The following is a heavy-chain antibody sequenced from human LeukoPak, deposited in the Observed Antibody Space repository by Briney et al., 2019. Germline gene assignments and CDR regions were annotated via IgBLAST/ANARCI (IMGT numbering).Heavy chain of an antibody. D-gene: IGHD5-24*01. Sequence: GESLKISCKGSGYSFPNYWIGWVRQMPGKGLEWMGIIYPGDSDTRYSPSFQGQVTISADKSISTAYLHWTSLQASDTAMYYCALRVGRNGYKGWGQGTMVTVSS. CDR2: IYPGDSDT. J-gene: IGHJ3*01. V-gene: IGHV5-51*01. CDR3: ALRVGRNGYKG. CDR1: GYSFPNYW.